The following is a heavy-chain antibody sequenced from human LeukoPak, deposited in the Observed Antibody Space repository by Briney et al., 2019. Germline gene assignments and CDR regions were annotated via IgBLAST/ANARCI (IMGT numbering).Heavy chain of an antibody. CDR2: IYYSGIT. Sequence: SETLSLTCTVSGDSISSSNYYWGWIRQPPGKGLEWIGSIYYSGITYYNPSLKSRVTISGDMSKNQFSLKLSSVTAADTAVYYCARSFPTGYDLFYWGQGTLVTVSS. J-gene: IGHJ4*02. CDR3: ARSFPTGYDLFY. D-gene: IGHD5-12*01. V-gene: IGHV4-39*01. CDR1: GDSISSSNYY.